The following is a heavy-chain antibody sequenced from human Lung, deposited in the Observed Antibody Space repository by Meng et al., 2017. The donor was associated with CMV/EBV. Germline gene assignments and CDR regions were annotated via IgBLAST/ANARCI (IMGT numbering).Heavy chain of an antibody. CDR3: SRGGGRYCSGGSCYRTGFDP. CDR2: ISSSGTTI. CDR1: GFTFSSFE. Sequence: GESXKISCAASGFTFSSFEMNWVRQAPGKGLDWVSYISSSGTTIYYADSVKGRFTISRDNAKNSLYLQMNSLRAEDTAVYYCSRGGGRYCSGGSCYRTGFDPXGQGXLVTVSS. V-gene: IGHV3-48*03. J-gene: IGHJ5*02. D-gene: IGHD2-15*01.